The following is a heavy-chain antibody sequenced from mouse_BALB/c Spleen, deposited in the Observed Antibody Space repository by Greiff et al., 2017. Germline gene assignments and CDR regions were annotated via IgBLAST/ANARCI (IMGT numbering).Heavy chain of an antibody. Sequence: QVQLKQSGAELVRPGVSVKISCKGSGYTFTDYAMHWVKQSHAKSLEWIGVISTYYGDASYNQKFKGKATMTVDKSSSTAYMELARLTSEDSAIYYCARGPPIYDGYFAYWGQGTLVTVSA. V-gene: IGHV1S137*01. CDR3: ARGPPIYDGYFAY. CDR2: ISTYYGDA. CDR1: GYTFTDYA. J-gene: IGHJ3*01. D-gene: IGHD2-3*01.